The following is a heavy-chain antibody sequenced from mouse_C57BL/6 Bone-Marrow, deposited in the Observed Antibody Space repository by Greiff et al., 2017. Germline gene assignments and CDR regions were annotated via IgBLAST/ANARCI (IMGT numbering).Heavy chain of an antibody. CDR1: GYTFTDYE. CDR2: IDPETGGT. J-gene: IGHJ3*01. D-gene: IGHD1-1*01. Sequence: VQLQQSGAELVRPGASVTLSCKASGYTFTDYEMHWVKQTPVHGLEWIGAIDPETGGTAYNQKFKGKAILTADKSSSTAYMELRSLTSEDSAVYYCTREDYYGSSSGFAYWGQGTLVTVSA. V-gene: IGHV1-15*01. CDR3: TREDYYGSSSGFAY.